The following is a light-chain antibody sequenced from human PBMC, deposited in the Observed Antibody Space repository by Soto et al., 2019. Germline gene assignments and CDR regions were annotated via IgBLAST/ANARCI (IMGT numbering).Light chain of an antibody. Sequence: QSALTQAASVSGSPGQSITITCTGTSSDVGAYNYVSWYQQHPGKAPKLMIYDVNIRPSGVSNRFSGSKSGNTASLTISGLQGEDEADYYCTSWTTSTTMKFGGGTKLTVL. CDR1: SSDVGAYNY. CDR3: TSWTTSTTMK. J-gene: IGLJ2*01. V-gene: IGLV2-14*01. CDR2: DVN.